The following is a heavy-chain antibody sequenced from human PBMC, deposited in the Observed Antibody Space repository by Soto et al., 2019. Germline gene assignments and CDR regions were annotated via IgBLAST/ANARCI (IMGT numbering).Heavy chain of an antibody. Sequence: PGGSLRLSCAASGFTFSSYAMRWVRQAPVKGLEWVSAISGSGGSTYYADSVKGRFTISRDNSKNTLYLQMNSLRAEDTAVYYCAKDLNYDYVWGSYRYPVGGFYYYGMDVWGQGTTVTVSS. CDR3: AKDLNYDYVWGSYRYPVGGFYYYGMDV. J-gene: IGHJ6*02. D-gene: IGHD3-16*02. CDR2: ISGSGGST. CDR1: GFTFSSYA. V-gene: IGHV3-23*01.